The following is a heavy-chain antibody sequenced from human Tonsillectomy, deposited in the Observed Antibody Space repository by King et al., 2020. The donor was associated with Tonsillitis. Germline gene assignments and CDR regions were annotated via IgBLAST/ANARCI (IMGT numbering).Heavy chain of an antibody. CDR3: AKEGGYCSGGRCPWYFDY. D-gene: IGHD2-15*01. CDR1: GFTFDDYS. J-gene: IGHJ4*02. Sequence: EVQLVQSGGVVVQPGGSLRLSCAASGFTFDDYSMHWVRLAPGKGLEWVSLITWDGANTYYADSVKGRFTISRDNSKNSLYLHMNSLRTEDTALYYCAKEGGYCSGGRCPWYFDYWGQGTLVTVSS. CDR2: ITWDGANT. V-gene: IGHV3-43*01.